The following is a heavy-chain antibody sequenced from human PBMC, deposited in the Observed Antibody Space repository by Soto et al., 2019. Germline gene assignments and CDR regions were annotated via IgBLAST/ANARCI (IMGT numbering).Heavy chain of an antibody. V-gene: IGHV4-4*02. Sequence: QVQLQESGPGLVKPSGTLSLTCAVSDGFISSSNYWSWVRQPPGKGLEWIGQVYHNGGPSYNPSLRSRVTMSIDKSKNQFSLNLSAVTAADTVVSFCVRHGGRLFAYWGPGHLVTVSS. CDR1: DGFISSSNY. CDR2: VYHNGGP. D-gene: IGHD2-15*01. CDR3: VRHGGRLFAY. J-gene: IGHJ4*02.